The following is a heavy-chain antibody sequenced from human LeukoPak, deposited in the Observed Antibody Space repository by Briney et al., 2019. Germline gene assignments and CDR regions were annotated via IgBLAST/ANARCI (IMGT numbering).Heavy chain of an antibody. D-gene: IGHD5-12*01. J-gene: IGHJ6*04. Sequence: KASETLSLTCAVYGGSFSGYYWSWIRQPPGKRLEWIGEINHSGSTNYNPSLKSRVTISVDTSKNQFSLKLSSVTAADTAVYYCARGVDPPNPHLDVWGKGTTVTVSS. V-gene: IGHV4-34*01. CDR2: INHSGST. CDR3: ARGVDPPNPHLDV. CDR1: GGSFSGYY.